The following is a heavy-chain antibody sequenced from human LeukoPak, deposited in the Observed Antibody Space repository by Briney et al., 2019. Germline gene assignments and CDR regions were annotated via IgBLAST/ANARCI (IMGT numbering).Heavy chain of an antibody. D-gene: IGHD3-9*01. CDR1: GYTFTGYY. CDR2: IIPIFGTA. J-gene: IGHJ4*02. Sequence: GASVKVSCKASGYTFTGYYMHWVRQAPGQGLEWMGGIIPIFGTANYAQKFRGRVTITADESTSTAYMELGSLRSEDTAVYYCVLGDILTGYWAEYFAYWGQGTLVTVSS. CDR3: VLGDILTGYWAEYFAY. V-gene: IGHV1-69*13.